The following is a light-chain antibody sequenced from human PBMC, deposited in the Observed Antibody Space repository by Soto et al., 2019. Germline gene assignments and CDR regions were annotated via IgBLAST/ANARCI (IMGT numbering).Light chain of an antibody. V-gene: IGKV3-15*01. CDR1: QSVSTN. Sequence: EIVLTQSHATMSVSPGERATLSCRASQSVSTNLAWYQQKPGQPPRLLIYGAYTRATGMPARFSGSGSGTEFTLTISSLQSEDFAVYYCQQYNDWPPTFGQGTKVDI. CDR3: QQYNDWPPT. J-gene: IGKJ1*01. CDR2: GAY.